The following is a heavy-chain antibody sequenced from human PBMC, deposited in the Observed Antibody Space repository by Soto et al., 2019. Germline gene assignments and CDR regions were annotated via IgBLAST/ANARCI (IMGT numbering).Heavy chain of an antibody. CDR2: IRDKTNGYAT. V-gene: IGHV3-73*01. CDR1: GFSISGSA. CDR3: TRLDAPGDRALDI. Sequence: EVQLVESGGDLVQPGGSLKLSCAASGFSISGSAIHWVRQASGKGLEWVARIRDKTNGYATGYAASVQGRFTISRDDSKNTAFLQMNSLKTEDTAVYYCTRLDAPGDRALDIWGQGTMVTVSS. J-gene: IGHJ3*02.